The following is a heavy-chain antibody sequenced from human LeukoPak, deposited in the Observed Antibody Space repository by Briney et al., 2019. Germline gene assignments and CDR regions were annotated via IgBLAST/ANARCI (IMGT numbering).Heavy chain of an antibody. J-gene: IGHJ6*02. Sequence: PGGSLRLSCAASGFTFSTYGMHWVRQAPGKGLEWVAVISYDESNKYYVDSVKGRFTISRDNAKNSLHLQMNSLRAEDTAVYYCARDPGNYYGMDVWGQGTTVTVSS. V-gene: IGHV3-30*03. D-gene: IGHD2/OR15-2a*01. CDR3: ARDPGNYYGMDV. CDR1: GFTFSTYG. CDR2: ISYDESNK.